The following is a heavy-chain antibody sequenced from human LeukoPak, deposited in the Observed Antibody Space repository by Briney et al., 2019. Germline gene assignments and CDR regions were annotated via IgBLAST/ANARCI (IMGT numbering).Heavy chain of an antibody. CDR2: IYYSGST. D-gene: IGHD3-10*01. V-gene: IGHV4-59*01. Sequence: SETLSLTCTVSGGSISSYYWSWIRQPPGKGLEGIGYIYYSGSTNYNPSLKSRVTISVDTSKNQFSLKLSSVTAADTAVYYCARAKKGFGKLSSPFYYYYGMDVWGQGTTVTVSS. CDR1: GGSISSYY. J-gene: IGHJ6*02. CDR3: ARAKKGFGKLSSPFYYYYGMDV.